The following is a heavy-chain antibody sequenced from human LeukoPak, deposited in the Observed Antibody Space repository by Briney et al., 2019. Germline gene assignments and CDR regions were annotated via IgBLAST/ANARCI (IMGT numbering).Heavy chain of an antibody. V-gene: IGHV1-2*02. CDR3: ARDSLGYCSSTSYHSFDY. J-gene: IGHJ4*02. Sequence: ASVKVSCKASGYTFAGYYMHWVRQAPGQGLEWMGWNNPNSGGTNYAQKFQGRVTMTRDTSISTAYMELSRLRSDDTAVYYCARDSLGYCSSTSYHSFDYWGEGTLVTVSS. CDR1: GYTFAGYY. CDR2: NNPNSGGT. D-gene: IGHD2-2*01.